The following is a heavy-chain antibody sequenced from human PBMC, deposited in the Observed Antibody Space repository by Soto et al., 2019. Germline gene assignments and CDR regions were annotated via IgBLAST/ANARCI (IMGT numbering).Heavy chain of an antibody. CDR3: ARRITSSFDY. J-gene: IGHJ4*02. CDR2: ITGSGDYT. V-gene: IGHV3-23*01. CDR1: GFTFSIHN. Sequence: EVQLLESGGGLVQPGGSLRLSCVASGFTFSIHNMNWVRQAPGKGLEWVSVITGSGDYTNYADSVKGRFTISRDNSKNTLYLQMNSLRAEDTAVYFCARRITSSFDYWGQGTLVTVSS. D-gene: IGHD1-20*01.